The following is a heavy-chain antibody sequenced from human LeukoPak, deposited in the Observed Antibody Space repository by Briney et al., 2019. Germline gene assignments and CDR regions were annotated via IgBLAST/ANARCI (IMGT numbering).Heavy chain of an antibody. Sequence: ASVKVSCKVSGYTLTELSMHCVRQAPGKGLEWMAGFDPEDGETIYAQKFQGRVTMTEDTSTDTAYMELSSLRSEDTAVYYCATGRSGYWEPNDGYYGMDVWGQGTTVTVSS. CDR2: FDPEDGET. V-gene: IGHV1-24*01. CDR1: GYTLTELS. D-gene: IGHD3-22*01. J-gene: IGHJ6*02. CDR3: ATGRSGYWEPNDGYYGMDV.